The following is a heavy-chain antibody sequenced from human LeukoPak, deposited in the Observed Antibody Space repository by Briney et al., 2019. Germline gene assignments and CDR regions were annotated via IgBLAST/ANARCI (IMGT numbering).Heavy chain of an antibody. V-gene: IGHV1-2*02. Sequence: ASVKVSCKASGYTFTDNYIHWVRQAPGQGLEWLGWIYAKTGATKNAQKFQGRVTMARDTSINTAYMDLYSLNSDDTAVYYRARDAFGGDSFETWGQGTMVTVSS. J-gene: IGHJ3*02. CDR3: ARDAFGGDSFET. CDR1: GYTFTDNY. D-gene: IGHD3-10*01. CDR2: IYAKTGAT.